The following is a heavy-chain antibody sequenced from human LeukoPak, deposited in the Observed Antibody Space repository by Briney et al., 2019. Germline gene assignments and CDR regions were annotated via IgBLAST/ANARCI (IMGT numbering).Heavy chain of an antibody. CDR1: GYTFTTLD. J-gene: IGHJ4*02. D-gene: IGHD2-15*01. Sequence: GASVKVSCKASGYTFTTLDINWVRQATGQGLEWMGWINPNSGNRGYAQKFQGRVTITRDTSISTAYMELSSLRSEDTAVYYCARVDGSPDYWGQGTLVTASS. V-gene: IGHV1-8*03. CDR2: INPNSGNR. CDR3: ARVDGSPDY.